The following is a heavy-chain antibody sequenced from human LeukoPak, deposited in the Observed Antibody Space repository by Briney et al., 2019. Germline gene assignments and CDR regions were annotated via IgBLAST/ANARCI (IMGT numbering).Heavy chain of an antibody. D-gene: IGHD3-10*01. V-gene: IGHV1-69*01. CDR3: ARVGWFGELLHFDY. Sequence: ASVKVSCKASGGTFSSYAISGVRQAPGQGLEWMGGIIPIFGTANYAQKSQGRVTITADESTSTAYMELSSLRSEDTAVYYCARVGWFGELLHFDYWGQGTLVTVSS. CDR2: IIPIFGTA. CDR1: GGTFSSYA. J-gene: IGHJ4*02.